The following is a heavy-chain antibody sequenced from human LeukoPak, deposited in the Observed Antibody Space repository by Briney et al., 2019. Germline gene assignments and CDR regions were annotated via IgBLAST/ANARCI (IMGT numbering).Heavy chain of an antibody. J-gene: IGHJ6*02. CDR1: GGSISSYY. V-gene: IGHV4-59*08. CDR2: IYYSGST. D-gene: IGHD6-19*01. CDR3: ARLFSSAFYYYYGMDV. Sequence: PSETLSLTCTVSGGSISSYYWSWIRQPPGKGLEWIGYIYYSGSTNYNPSLKSRVTISVDTSTNHFSLKLSSVTAADTAVYYCARLFSSAFYYYYGMDVWGQGTTVTVSS.